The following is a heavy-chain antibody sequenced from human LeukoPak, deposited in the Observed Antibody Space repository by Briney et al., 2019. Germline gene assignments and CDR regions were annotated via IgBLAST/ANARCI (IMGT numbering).Heavy chain of an antibody. Sequence: PSETLSLTCTVSGGSISSYYWSWIRQPPGKGLEWIGYIYYSGSTNYNPSLKSRISISVDTSKNQFSLKLSSVTAADTAVYYCARDRYIYGSEDRFDYWGQGTLVTVSS. CDR3: ARDRYIYGSEDRFDY. J-gene: IGHJ4*02. CDR2: IYYSGST. CDR1: GGSISSYY. D-gene: IGHD5-18*01. V-gene: IGHV4-59*01.